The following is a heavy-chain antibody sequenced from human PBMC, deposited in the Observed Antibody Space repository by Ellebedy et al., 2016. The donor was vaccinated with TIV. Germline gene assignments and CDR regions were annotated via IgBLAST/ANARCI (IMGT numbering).Heavy chain of an antibody. J-gene: IGHJ4*02. CDR1: GGSISSNCCH. CDR3: AREGTYHYGSGSFRLLDY. Sequence: MPSETLSLTCIVSGGSISSNCCHWGWIRQHPGKGLEWIGYIYDSGRTYNNPSLKSRVTISRDTSKSQFSLKLSSVTAADTAVYYCAREGTYHYGSGSFRLLDYWGQGTLVTVSS. D-gene: IGHD3-10*01. V-gene: IGHV4-31*03. CDR2: IYDSGRT.